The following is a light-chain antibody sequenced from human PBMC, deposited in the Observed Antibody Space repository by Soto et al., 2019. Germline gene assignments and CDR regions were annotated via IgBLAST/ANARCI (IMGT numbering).Light chain of an antibody. CDR2: GAF. J-gene: IGKJ5*01. CDR3: QQRNVWPPVT. CDR1: PSVTNF. Sequence: EIVLTQSPATLSLSPGERATLSCRASPSVTNFLAWYQQKPGQAPRLLIYGAFNRATGIPARFSGSESGTDITLTISSLEPEDSAVYYCQQRNVWPPVTFGQGTRLENK. V-gene: IGKV3-11*01.